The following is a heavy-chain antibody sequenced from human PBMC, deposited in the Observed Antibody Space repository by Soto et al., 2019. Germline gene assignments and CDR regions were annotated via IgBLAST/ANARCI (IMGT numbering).Heavy chain of an antibody. CDR2: IIPIFSTP. CDR3: ARGGLQAQGVQYNHYAMDV. D-gene: IGHD4-4*01. J-gene: IGHJ6*02. CDR1: GGTFDRHT. V-gene: IGHV1-69*06. Sequence: SVKVSCKASGGTFDRHTINWVRQAPGQGLEWMGGIIPIFSTPKYAQKFQGRVMLTADKSTSTAYMELSSLRYEDTAVYYCARGGLQAQGVQYNHYAMDVWGQGTTDTVSS.